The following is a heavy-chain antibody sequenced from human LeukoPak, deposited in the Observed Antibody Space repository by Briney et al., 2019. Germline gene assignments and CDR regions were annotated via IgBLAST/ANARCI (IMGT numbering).Heavy chain of an antibody. J-gene: IGHJ3*02. CDR2: ISAYNGNT. V-gene: IGHV1-18*01. CDR1: GGTFSSYA. CDR3: ARGYTAMALPDAFDI. D-gene: IGHD5-18*01. Sequence: ASVKVSCKASGGTFSSYAISWVRQAPGQGLEWMGWISAYNGNTNYAQKLQGRVTMTTDTSTSTAYMELRSLRSDDTAVYYCARGYTAMALPDAFDIWGQGTMVTVSS.